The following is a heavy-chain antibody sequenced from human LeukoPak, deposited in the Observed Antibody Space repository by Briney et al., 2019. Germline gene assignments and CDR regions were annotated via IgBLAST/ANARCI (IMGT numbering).Heavy chain of an antibody. D-gene: IGHD3-22*01. CDR3: AGDYGNKYDSSGYFVAARYFDF. CDR2: IYYTGST. V-gene: IGHV4-59*01. J-gene: IGHJ4*02. Sequence: PSETLSLTCSVSGGSISSYYWHWIRQPPGKGLEWIGYIYYTGSTNYNPSLKTRVTMSVDTSKNQFSLKLSSVTAADTAVYCCAGDYGNKYDSSGYFVAARYFDFWGQGSLVTVSS. CDR1: GGSISSYY.